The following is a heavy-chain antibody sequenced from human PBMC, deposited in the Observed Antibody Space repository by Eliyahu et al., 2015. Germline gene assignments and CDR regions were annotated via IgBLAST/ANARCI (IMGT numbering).Heavy chain of an antibody. J-gene: IGHJ4*02. CDR1: GFIFDDYP. V-gene: IGHV3-9*01. CDR3: ARDRRCTNGVCYGQRVAGIHY. Sequence: EVQLVESGGGLVQPGRSLRLXCXASGFIFDDYPXPXVRQAPGKGLEGVSTITWNSDSIGYADSVKGRFTISRDNAKNSLYLQLNNLRAEDTAFYYCARDRRCTNGVCYGQRVAGIHYWGQGTLVTVSS. D-gene: IGHD2-8*01. CDR2: ITWNSDSI.